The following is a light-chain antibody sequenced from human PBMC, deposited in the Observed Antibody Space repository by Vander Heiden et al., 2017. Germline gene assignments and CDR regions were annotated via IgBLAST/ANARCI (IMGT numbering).Light chain of an antibody. CDR1: QNVYIN. CDR3: WINHLWTPLT. Sequence: VMTHYPATLSVSPGERATLSCRASQNVYINLAWYQQKAGHEPRLIMCGASARGSAIPARCSGGGCGRAYFLTISSLQCDDFAVNYCWINHLWTPLTFGLGTRVDIK. CDR2: GAS. V-gene: IGKV3-15*01. J-gene: IGKJ3*01.